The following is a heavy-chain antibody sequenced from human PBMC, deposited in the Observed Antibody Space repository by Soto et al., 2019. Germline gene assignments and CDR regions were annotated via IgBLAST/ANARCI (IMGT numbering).Heavy chain of an antibody. CDR2: SNAGDGNT. D-gene: IGHD3-10*01. V-gene: IGHV1-3*01. CDR1: GYTFTSYA. Sequence: GASVEVSCKASGYTFTSYAMHWVRQAPGQRLEGIGWSNAGDGNTKYSQKCQGGVTITRDTSASTAYIELSSLRSEATAVYYCAVYGSGSLKTLDYWGQGTLVTVSS. J-gene: IGHJ4*02. CDR3: AVYGSGSLKTLDY.